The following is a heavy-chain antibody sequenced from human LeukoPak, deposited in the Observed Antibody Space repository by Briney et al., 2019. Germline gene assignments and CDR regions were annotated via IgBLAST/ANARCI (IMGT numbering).Heavy chain of an antibody. V-gene: IGHV4-34*01. CDR1: GGSFSGYY. D-gene: IGHD6-13*01. J-gene: IGHJ6*02. Sequence: PSETLSLTCAVYGGSFSGYYWSWIRQPPGKGLEWIGEINHSGSTNYNPSLKSRVTISVDTSKNQFSLKLSSVTAADTAVYYCARAPRYSSSWYSPQGYYYYGMDVWGQGTTVTVSS. CDR2: INHSGST. CDR3: ARAPRYSSSWYSPQGYYYYGMDV.